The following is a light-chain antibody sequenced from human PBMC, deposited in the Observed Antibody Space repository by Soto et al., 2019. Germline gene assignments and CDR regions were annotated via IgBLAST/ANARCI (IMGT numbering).Light chain of an antibody. CDR2: DDS. J-gene: IGLJ2*01. Sequence: SYVLTQPPSVSVAPGQTARITCGGNNIGSKSVHWYQQKPCQAPVLVVYDDSGRPSGIPERFSGSNSGNTATLTISRVEAGDEADYYCQVWAGSSDLVVFGGGTKLTVL. CDR3: QVWAGSSDLVV. CDR1: NIGSKS. V-gene: IGLV3-21*02.